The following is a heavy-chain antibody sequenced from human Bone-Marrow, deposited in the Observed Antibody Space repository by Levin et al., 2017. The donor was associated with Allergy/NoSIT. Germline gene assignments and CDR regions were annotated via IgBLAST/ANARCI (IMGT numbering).Heavy chain of an antibody. J-gene: IGHJ4*02. CDR1: GYTFTSYY. D-gene: IGHD2-15*01. Sequence: ASVKVSCKASGYTFTSYYMHWVRQAPGQGLEWMGIINPSGGSTSYAQKFQGRVTMTRDTSTSTVYMELSSLRSEDTAVYYCARDWEDIVVVVAAKKGEGGPFDYWGQGTLVTVSS. CDR2: INPSGGST. V-gene: IGHV1-46*01. CDR3: ARDWEDIVVVVAAKKGEGGPFDY.